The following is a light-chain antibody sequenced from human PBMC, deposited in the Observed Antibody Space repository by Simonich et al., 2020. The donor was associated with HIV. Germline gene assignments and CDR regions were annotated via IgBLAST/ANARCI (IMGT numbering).Light chain of an antibody. CDR3: QQYYSTRT. V-gene: IGKV4-1*01. CDR1: QSVLYSSNNKNY. CDR2: WAS. J-gene: IGKJ1*01. Sequence: DIVMTQSPDSLAVSLGERATINCKSSQSVLYSSNNKNYLAWYQKKPGQPPNLLIAWASTRESGVPDRFSGSGSGTDFTLTISSLQAEDVAVYYCQQYYSTRTFGQGTKVEIK.